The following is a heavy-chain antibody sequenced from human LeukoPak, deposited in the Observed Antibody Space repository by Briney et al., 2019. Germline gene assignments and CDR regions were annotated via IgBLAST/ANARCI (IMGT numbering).Heavy chain of an antibody. CDR1: GYSISSGYY. CDR3: ARGPRMESDQLLFRYYYYYYMDV. D-gene: IGHD2-2*01. J-gene: IGHJ6*03. V-gene: IGHV4-38-2*02. Sequence: PSETLSLTCSVSGYSISSGYYWDWIRQPPGKGLEWIASIYHSGKSYYNPSLESRVTMSVDTSKNQFSLKLSSVTAADTAVYYCARGPRMESDQLLFRYYYYYYMDVWGKGTTVTVSS. CDR2: IYHSGKS.